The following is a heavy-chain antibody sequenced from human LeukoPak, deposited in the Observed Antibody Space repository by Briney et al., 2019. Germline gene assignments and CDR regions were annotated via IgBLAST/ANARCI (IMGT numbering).Heavy chain of an antibody. D-gene: IGHD3-22*01. CDR3: AIKFSGFYYDSSGYLDY. Sequence: SETLSLTCTVSGGSISSSSYYWGWIRQPPGKGLEWMGSIYYSGSTYYNPSLRSRVTISVDTSKNQFSLKLSSVTAADTAVYYCAIKFSGFYYDSSGYLDYWGQGTLVTVSS. J-gene: IGHJ4*02. CDR1: GGSISSSSYY. CDR2: IYYSGST. V-gene: IGHV4-39*01.